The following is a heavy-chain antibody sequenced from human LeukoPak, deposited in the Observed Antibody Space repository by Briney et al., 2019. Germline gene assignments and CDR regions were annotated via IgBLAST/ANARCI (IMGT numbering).Heavy chain of an antibody. CDR3: ARLRRNGDSGGFYYYYDY. V-gene: IGHV3-21*01. CDR1: GFAFGTYA. D-gene: IGHD3-22*01. CDR2: INTVATYI. J-gene: IGHJ4*02. Sequence: PGGSLRLSCAGSGFAFGTYAMNWVRQAPGKGLEWVSSINTVATYIYYADSVRGRFTISRDNAKNSVYLQMDSLRAEDTGVYYCARLRRNGDSGGFYYYYDYWGQGTLVTVSS.